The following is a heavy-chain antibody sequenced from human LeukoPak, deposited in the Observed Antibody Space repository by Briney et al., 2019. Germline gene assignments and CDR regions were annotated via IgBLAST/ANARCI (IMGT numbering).Heavy chain of an antibody. CDR3: AREAMVVTPGSAFDI. D-gene: IGHD4-23*01. CDR2: ISAYNGNT. Sequence: ASVKVSCKASGYTFTSYGISWVRQAPGQGLEWMGWISAYNGNTNYAQKLQGRVTMTTDTSTSTAHMELRSLRSDDTAVYYCAREAMVVTPGSAFDIWGQGTMVTVSS. J-gene: IGHJ3*02. V-gene: IGHV1-18*01. CDR1: GYTFTSYG.